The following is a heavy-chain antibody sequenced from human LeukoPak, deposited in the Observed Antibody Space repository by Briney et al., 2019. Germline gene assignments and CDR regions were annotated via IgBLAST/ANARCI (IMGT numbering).Heavy chain of an antibody. J-gene: IGHJ4*02. V-gene: IGHV3-74*01. Sequence: GGSLRLSCAASGFTFSSSWMHWVRQAPGKGLVWVSRINGDGSSTNYADSVKGRFTISRDNAKNTLYLQMNSLRAEDTAVYYCARDSTDCTNGVCYNWLDYWGQGTLVTVSS. CDR1: GFTFSSSW. CDR2: INGDGSST. CDR3: ARDSTDCTNGVCYNWLDY. D-gene: IGHD2-8*01.